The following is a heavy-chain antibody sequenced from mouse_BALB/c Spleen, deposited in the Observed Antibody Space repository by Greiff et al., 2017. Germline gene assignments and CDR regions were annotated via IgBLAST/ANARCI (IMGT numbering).Heavy chain of an antibody. CDR3: TRGDGNY. V-gene: IGHV1-69*02. Sequence: VQLQQPGAELVRPGASVKLSCKASGYTFTSYWINWVKQRPGQGLEWIGNIYPSDSYTNYNQKFKDKATLTVDKSSSTAYMQLSSPTSEDSAVYYCTRGDGNYWGQGTLVTVSA. CDR2: IYPSDSYT. CDR1: GYTFTSYW. J-gene: IGHJ3*01. D-gene: IGHD2-1*01.